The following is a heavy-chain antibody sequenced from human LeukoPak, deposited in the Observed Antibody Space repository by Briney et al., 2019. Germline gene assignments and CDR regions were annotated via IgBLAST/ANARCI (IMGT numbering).Heavy chain of an antibody. V-gene: IGHV3-33*06. CDR3: AKALEYYYVSSHFDY. CDR1: GFTFSSYG. J-gene: IGHJ4*02. D-gene: IGHD3-22*01. CDR2: IWDDGSNK. Sequence: GRSLRLSCAASGFTFSSYGMHWVRQAPGKGLEWVAVIWDDGSNKYYADSVKGRFTISRDNSNNTLYLQMNSLRAEDTAVYYCAKALEYYYVSSHFDYWGQGTLVTVSS.